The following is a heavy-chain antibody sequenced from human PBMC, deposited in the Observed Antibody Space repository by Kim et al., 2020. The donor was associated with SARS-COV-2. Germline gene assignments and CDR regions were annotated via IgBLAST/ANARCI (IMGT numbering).Heavy chain of an antibody. CDR1: GFNVRSYG. D-gene: IGHD3-10*01. CDR2: IWNVGGTQ. J-gene: IGHJ6*02. Sequence: GGSLRLSCAASGFNVRSYGMHWARQAPGKGLEWVGVIWNVGGTQYYADPVGGRFTISRDNSKNEIYLEVNSLRAEDTALYYCAKNAVQGGFMYGMDVWGQGTTVTVSS. CDR3: AKNAVQGGFMYGMDV. V-gene: IGHV3-33*03.